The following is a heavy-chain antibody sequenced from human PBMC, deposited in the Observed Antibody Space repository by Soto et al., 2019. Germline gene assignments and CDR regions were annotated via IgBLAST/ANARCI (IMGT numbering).Heavy chain of an antibody. J-gene: IGHJ3*02. Sequence: EVQLVQSGAEVKKPGESLKISCKASGYSFSNYWIGWVRQMPGKGLEWMGIIYPGDSDIRYSPFFQGQVAISADKSVSTAFLQWSSLKASDTAMYYCARRAGGDAFDIWDQGTLVTVSS. CDR2: IYPGDSDI. CDR3: ARRAGGDAFDI. V-gene: IGHV5-51*01. CDR1: GYSFSNYW.